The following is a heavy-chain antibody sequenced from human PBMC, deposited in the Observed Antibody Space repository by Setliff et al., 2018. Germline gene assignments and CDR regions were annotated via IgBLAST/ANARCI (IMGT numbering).Heavy chain of an antibody. CDR3: ARDGGEC. V-gene: IGHV3-48*04. CDR2: ISSSGTTI. Sequence: GGSLRLSCAASGFTFSSYGMNWVRQAPGKGLEWLSYISSSGTTIYYADSGKGRFSIYRDNDKNSMYLEMNSLGAEDTAVYYCARDGGECWGQGTLVSV. CDR1: GFTFSSYG. J-gene: IGHJ4*02. D-gene: IGHD3-16*01.